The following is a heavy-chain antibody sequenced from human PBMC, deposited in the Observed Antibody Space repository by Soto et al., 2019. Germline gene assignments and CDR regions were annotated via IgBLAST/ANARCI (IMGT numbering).Heavy chain of an antibody. CDR3: ARGGGSTFNWFDP. CDR1: GGSISSFNYF. V-gene: IGHV4-39*01. D-gene: IGHD2-15*01. CDR2: LYYSGNT. J-gene: IGHJ5*02. Sequence: QLQLQESGPGLVKPSETLSLTCTVSGGSISSFNYFWGWIRQPPVKGLEWIGSLYYSGNTYYNPSLRGRVTISVDTSNKRCTPTLRSVTAADTAVYYCARGGGSTFNWFDPWGQGTLVTVSP.